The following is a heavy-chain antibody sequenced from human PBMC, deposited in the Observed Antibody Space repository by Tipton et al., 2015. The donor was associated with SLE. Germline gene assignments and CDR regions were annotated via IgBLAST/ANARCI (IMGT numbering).Heavy chain of an antibody. CDR1: GFTFSSYG. CDR3: AQSGIAAAAFDY. CDR2: IWYDGSKK. Sequence: RSLRLSCVTSGFTFSSYGMHWVRQAPGKGLEWVALIWYDGSKKYYRDSVKGRFTISRDNSKNTLHLQMNSLRAEDTAVHYCAQSGIAAAAFDYWGQGTLVTVSS. J-gene: IGHJ4*02. V-gene: IGHV3-33*06. D-gene: IGHD6-13*01.